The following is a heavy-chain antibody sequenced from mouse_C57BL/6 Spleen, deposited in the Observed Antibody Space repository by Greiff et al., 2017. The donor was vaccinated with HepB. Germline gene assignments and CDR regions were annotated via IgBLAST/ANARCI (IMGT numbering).Heavy chain of an antibody. CDR2: IYPGDGDT. CDR3: ARFGDYYGSSHFDY. D-gene: IGHD1-1*01. Sequence: VKLQESGPELVKPGASVKISCKASGYAFSSSWMNWVKQRPGKGLEWIGRIYPGDGDTNYNGKFKGKATLTADKSSSTAYMQLSSLTSEDSAVYFCARFGDYYGSSHFDYWGQGTTLTVSS. V-gene: IGHV1-82*01. J-gene: IGHJ2*01. CDR1: GYAFSSSW.